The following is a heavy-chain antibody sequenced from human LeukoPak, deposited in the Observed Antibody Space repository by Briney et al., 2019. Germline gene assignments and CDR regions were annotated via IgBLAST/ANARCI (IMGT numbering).Heavy chain of an antibody. CDR2: ISHSGST. D-gene: IGHD7-27*01. CDR1: GGSISSGGYS. J-gene: IGHJ4*02. Sequence: SETLSLTCAVSGGSISSGGYSWSWIRQPPGKGLEWIGYISHSGSTYYNPSLKSRVTISVDRSKNQFALRLNSVTAADTAVYYCARVDTHSLGNLGCWGQGTLVTVSS. CDR3: ARVDTHSLGNLGC. V-gene: IGHV4-30-2*01.